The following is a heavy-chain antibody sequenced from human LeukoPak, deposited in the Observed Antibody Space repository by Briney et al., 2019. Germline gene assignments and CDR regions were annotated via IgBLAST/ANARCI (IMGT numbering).Heavy chain of an antibody. CDR2: INPNSGGT. CDR1: GYTFTGYY. D-gene: IGHD6-6*01. Sequence: ASVKVSCKASGYTFTGYYMHWVRQAPGQGLEWMGWINPNSGGTNYAQKFQGRVTMTRDTSISTAYMELSRLRSDDTAVYCCARGGSSFRLYYFDYWGQGTLVTVSS. J-gene: IGHJ4*02. CDR3: ARGGSSFRLYYFDY. V-gene: IGHV1-2*02.